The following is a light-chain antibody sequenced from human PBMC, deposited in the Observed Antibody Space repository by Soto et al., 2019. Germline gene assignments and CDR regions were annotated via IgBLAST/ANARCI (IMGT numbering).Light chain of an antibody. J-gene: IGKJ4*01. CDR1: QSVTNS. Sequence: IVLTQSPGTLSLSPWERATLSCRASQSVTNSLAWYQQKPGQAPRLLIYGASSRATGIPDRFSGSGSGTDFTLTISRLEPEDFAVYYCQQYSTFGGGTKVDNK. CDR2: GAS. V-gene: IGKV3-20*01. CDR3: QQYST.